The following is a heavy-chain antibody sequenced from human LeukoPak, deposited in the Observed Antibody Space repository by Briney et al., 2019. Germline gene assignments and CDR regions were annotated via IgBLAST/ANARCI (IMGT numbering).Heavy chain of an antibody. CDR2: IYYSGST. CDR1: GGSISSSSYY. J-gene: IGHJ6*03. V-gene: IGHV4-39*07. Sequence: SETLSLTCTVSGGSISSSSYYWGWIRQPPGKGLEWIGSIYYSGSTYYDPSLKSRVTISVDTSKNQFSLKLSSVTAADTAVYYCARVSTSYYYYYMDVWGKGTTVTVSS. CDR3: ARVSTSYYYYYMDV.